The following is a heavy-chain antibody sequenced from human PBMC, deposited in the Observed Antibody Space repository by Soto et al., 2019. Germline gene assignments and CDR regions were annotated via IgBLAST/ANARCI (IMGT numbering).Heavy chain of an antibody. V-gene: IGHV4-4*02. CDR1: CGSISSSNW. J-gene: IGHJ4*02. Sequence: PSETLSLTCAFSCGSISSSNWWSWVRQPPGKGLEWIGEIYHSGSTNYNPSLKSRVTISVDKSKNQFSLKLSSVTAADTAVYYCARADVDTAMVTFDYWGQGTLVTVSS. D-gene: IGHD5-18*01. CDR3: ARADVDTAMVTFDY. CDR2: IYHSGST.